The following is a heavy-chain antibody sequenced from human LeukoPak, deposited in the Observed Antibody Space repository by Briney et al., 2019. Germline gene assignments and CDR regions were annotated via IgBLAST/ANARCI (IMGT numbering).Heavy chain of an antibody. CDR1: GGSISSGDYY. J-gene: IGHJ6*02. CDR3: ARGVPSTLTVYYYYYGMDV. V-gene: IGHV4-30-4*01. D-gene: IGHD4-17*01. Sequence: NSSETLSLTCTVSGGSISSGDYYWSWIRQPPGKGLEWIGYIYYSGSTYYNPSLKSRVTISVDTSKNQFSLKLSSVTAADTAVYYCARGVPSTLTVYYYYYGMDVWGQGTTVTVSS. CDR2: IYYSGST.